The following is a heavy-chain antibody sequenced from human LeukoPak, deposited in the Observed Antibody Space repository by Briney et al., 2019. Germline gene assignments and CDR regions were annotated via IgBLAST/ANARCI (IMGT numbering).Heavy chain of an antibody. J-gene: IGHJ4*02. V-gene: IGHV4-39*07. CDR3: ARGDRAHYYDSSGYFLS. CDR1: GGSISSSSYY. D-gene: IGHD3-22*01. Sequence: SETLSLTCTVSGGSISSSSYYWSWIRQPPGKGLEWIGEINHSGSTNYNPSLKSRVTISVDTSKNQFSLKLSSVTAADTAVYYCARGDRAHYYDSSGYFLSWGQGTLVTVSS. CDR2: INHSGST.